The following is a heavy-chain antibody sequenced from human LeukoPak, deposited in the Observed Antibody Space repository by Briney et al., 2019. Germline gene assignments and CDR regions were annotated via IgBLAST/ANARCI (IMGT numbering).Heavy chain of an antibody. CDR1: GGSISSYY. J-gene: IGHJ4*02. D-gene: IGHD3-3*01. V-gene: IGHV4-4*07. Sequence: SSETLSLTCTVSGGSISSYYWSWIRQPAGKGLEWIGRIYTSGSTNYNPSLKSRVTMSVDTSKNQFSLKLSSVTAADAAVYYCARDLPSPVLYDFWSGYSPSGFDYWGQGTLVTVSS. CDR3: ARDLPSPVLYDFWSGYSPSGFDY. CDR2: IYTSGST.